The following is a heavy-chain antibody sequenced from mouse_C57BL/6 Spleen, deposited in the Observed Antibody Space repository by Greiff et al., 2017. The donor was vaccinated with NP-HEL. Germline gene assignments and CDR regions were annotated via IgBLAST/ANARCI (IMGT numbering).Heavy chain of an antibody. CDR1: GYTFTSYW. V-gene: IGHV1-50*01. J-gene: IGHJ4*01. CDR3: ARSNPYAMDY. D-gene: IGHD2-5*01. Sequence: QVQLQQSGAELVKPGASVKLSCKASGYTFTSYWMQWVKQRPGQGLEWIGEIDPSDSYTNYNQKFKGKATLTVDTSSSTAYMQLSSLTSEDSAVYYCARSNPYAMDYWGQGTSVTVSS. CDR2: IDPSDSYT.